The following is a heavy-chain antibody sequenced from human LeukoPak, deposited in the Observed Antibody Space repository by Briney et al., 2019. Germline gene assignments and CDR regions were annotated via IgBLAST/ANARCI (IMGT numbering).Heavy chain of an antibody. J-gene: IGHJ4*02. CDR2: ISAYNGNT. D-gene: IGHD3-22*01. Sequence: ASVKVSCKASGYTFTSYGISWVRQAPGQGLEWMGWISAYNGNTNYAQKLQGRVTMTTDTSTSTAYMELRSLRSDDTAVYYCARDPPFYYDSSGYYYAYWGQGTLVTVSS. CDR3: ARDPPFYYDSSGYYYAY. CDR1: GYTFTSYG. V-gene: IGHV1-18*01.